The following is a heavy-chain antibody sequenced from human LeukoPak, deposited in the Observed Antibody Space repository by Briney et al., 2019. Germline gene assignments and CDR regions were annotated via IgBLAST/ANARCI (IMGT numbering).Heavy chain of an antibody. V-gene: IGHV4-39*01. CDR1: GGSISTIAYY. J-gene: IGHJ4*02. CDR3: ARKWSRLGYSSDWFFDN. Sequence: PSETLSLNCDVSGGSISTIAYYWAWIRQPPGKGLEWIGSISYRGTTYYNPSLRNRVALSVDTSTNQFSLRLTSATATDTAVYYCARKWSRLGYSSDWFFDNWGQGSLVTVSS. CDR2: ISYRGTT. D-gene: IGHD6-19*01.